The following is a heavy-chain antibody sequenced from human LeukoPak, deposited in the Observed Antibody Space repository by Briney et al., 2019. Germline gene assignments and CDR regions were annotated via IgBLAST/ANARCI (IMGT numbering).Heavy chain of an antibody. Sequence: PGGSLRLSCVVSGIPFSDYYMNWIRLAPGKGLEWISYISASGSYRDYADSVKGRFTISRDNAKNTLYLQMDGLGVEDTAVYYCAAGTAADFWGQGTLVSVSS. CDR1: GIPFSDYY. V-gene: IGHV3-11*03. CDR2: ISASGSYR. D-gene: IGHD6-13*01. J-gene: IGHJ4*01. CDR3: AAGTAADF.